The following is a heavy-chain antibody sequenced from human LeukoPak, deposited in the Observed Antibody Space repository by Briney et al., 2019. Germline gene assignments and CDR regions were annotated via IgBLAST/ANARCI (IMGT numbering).Heavy chain of an antibody. D-gene: IGHD4-23*01. CDR3: ARDSGYGGHCEGY. J-gene: IGHJ4*02. V-gene: IGHV1-46*01. CDR2: INPSGGST. CDR1: GYTFTGYY. Sequence: ASVKVSCKASGYTFTGYYMHWVRQAPGQGLEWMGWINPSGGSTNYAQKFQGRVTMTRDTSTSTVYMELSSLRSEDTAVYYCARDSGYGGHCEGYWGQGTLVTVSS.